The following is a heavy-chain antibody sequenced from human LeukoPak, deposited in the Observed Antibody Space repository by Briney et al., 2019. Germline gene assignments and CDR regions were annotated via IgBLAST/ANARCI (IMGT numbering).Heavy chain of an antibody. CDR3: ARGRRSGWFDP. CDR1: GVSISSSSYY. J-gene: IGHJ5*02. D-gene: IGHD2-15*01. CDR2: IYYSGST. Sequence: SSETLSLTCTVSGVSISSSSYYWGWIRQPPGKGLEWIGSIYYSGSTYYNPSLKSRVTISVDTSKNQFSLKLSSVTAADTAVYYCARGRRSGWFDPWGQGTLVTVSS. V-gene: IGHV4-39*01.